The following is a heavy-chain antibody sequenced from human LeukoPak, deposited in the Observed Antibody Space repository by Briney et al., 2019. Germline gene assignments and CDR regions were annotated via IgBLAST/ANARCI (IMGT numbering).Heavy chain of an antibody. D-gene: IGHD3-10*01. CDR3: ARSGVWFGELLSEYFQH. J-gene: IGHJ1*01. CDR1: GFTFSSYG. Sequence: PGGSLRLSCAASGFTFSSYGMHWVRQAPGKGLEWVSHIGRGIYADSVKGRFTISRDNTKNSVYLQMNSLRAEDTAVYYCARSGVWFGELLSEYFQHWGQGTLVTVSS. CDR2: IGRGI. V-gene: IGHV3-48*04.